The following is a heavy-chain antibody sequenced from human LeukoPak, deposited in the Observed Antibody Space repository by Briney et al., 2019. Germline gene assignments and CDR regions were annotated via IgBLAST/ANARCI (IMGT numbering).Heavy chain of an antibody. Sequence: PGGSLRLSCAASGFTFSTYALHWVRQAPGKGLEYVSAISSNGGVTFYANSVKGRFTISRDNSKNTLCLQMGSLRPEDMAVYYCAGSYYYYIGVWGKGTTVTVSS. J-gene: IGHJ6*03. CDR3: AGSYYYYIGV. CDR2: ISSNGGVT. V-gene: IGHV3-64*01. CDR1: GFTFSTYA.